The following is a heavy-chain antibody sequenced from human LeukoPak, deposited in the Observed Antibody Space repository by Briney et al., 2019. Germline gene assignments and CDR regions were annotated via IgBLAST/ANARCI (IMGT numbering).Heavy chain of an antibody. D-gene: IGHD6-13*01. CDR2: IKYGGSER. CDR3: ARDIAAAGLFFDY. CDR1: GFTLSSYW. V-gene: IGHV3-7*01. J-gene: IGHJ4*02. Sequence: GGSLRLSCAASGFTLSSYWMTWVRQAPGEGPEWVANIKYGGSERDYVDSVKGRFTISRDNAKNSLYLQMNSLRAEDTAIYYCARDIAAAGLFFDYWGQGTLVTVSS.